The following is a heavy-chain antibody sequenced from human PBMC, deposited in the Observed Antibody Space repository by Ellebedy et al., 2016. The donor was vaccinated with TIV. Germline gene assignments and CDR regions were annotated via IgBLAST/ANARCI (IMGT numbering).Heavy chain of an antibody. CDR1: GFRFGDYT. CDR3: ARDSIGFGEVY. CDR2: ISGSRSYI. J-gene: IGHJ4*02. V-gene: IGHV3-21*01. Sequence: PGGSLRLSCAASGFRFGDYTMNWVRQAPGKGLEWVSSISGSRSYIYYTDSVKGRFTISRDNAKNSLYLQMNSLRAEDTAVYYCARDSIGFGEVYWGQGTLVTVSS. D-gene: IGHD3-10*01.